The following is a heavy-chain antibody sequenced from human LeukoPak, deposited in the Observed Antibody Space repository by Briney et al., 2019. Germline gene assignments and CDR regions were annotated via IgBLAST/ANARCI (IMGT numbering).Heavy chain of an antibody. CDR2: ISYDGNNK. J-gene: IGHJ4*02. D-gene: IGHD3-9*01. V-gene: IGHV3-30-3*01. CDR3: ARGRDILTVGY. Sequence: GGSLRLSCAASGFTFSSYAMHWVRQAPGKGLEWVAVISYDGNNKYHADSVKGRFTISRDNSKNTLYLQMNSLRADDTAVYYCARGRDILTVGYWGQGTPVTVSS. CDR1: GFTFSSYA.